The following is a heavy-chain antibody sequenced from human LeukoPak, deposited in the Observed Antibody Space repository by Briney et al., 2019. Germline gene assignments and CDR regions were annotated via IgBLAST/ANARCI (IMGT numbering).Heavy chain of an antibody. CDR2: ISGSGTST. CDR1: GFTFGDYA. J-gene: IGHJ2*01. CDR3: AKVRIVGATKYWYFDL. Sequence: GGSLRLSCTASGFTFGDYAMSWFRQAPGTGLEWVSTISGSGTSTYYADSVKGRFTISRDNSKSTLYLLMNSLRAEDTAVYYCAKVRIVGATKYWYFDLWGRGTVVTVSS. V-gene: IGHV3-23*01. D-gene: IGHD1-26*01.